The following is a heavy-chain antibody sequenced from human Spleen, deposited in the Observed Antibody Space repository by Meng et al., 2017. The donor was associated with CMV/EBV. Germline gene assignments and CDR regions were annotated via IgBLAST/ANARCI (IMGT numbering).Heavy chain of an antibody. CDR1: GGSISSSSYY. V-gene: IGHV4-39*07. CDR3: ARAWRYQLDS. J-gene: IGHJ5*01. D-gene: IGHD2-2*01. CDR2: IYYSGST. Sequence: SETLSLTCTVSGGSISSSSYYWGWIRQPPGKGLEWIGSIYYSGSTYYNPSLKSRVTISVDTSKNQFSLKLSSVTAADTAVYYCARAWRYQLDSWGQGTLVTVSS.